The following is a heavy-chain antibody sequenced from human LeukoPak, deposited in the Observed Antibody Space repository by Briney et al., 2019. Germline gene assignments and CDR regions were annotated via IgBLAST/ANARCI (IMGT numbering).Heavy chain of an antibody. J-gene: IGHJ4*02. Sequence: SETLSLTCTVSGGSISSYYWSWIRQPPGKRLEWIGYIYYSGSTNYNPSLKSRVTISVDTSKDQFSLKLSSVTAADTAVYYCARGGQPSDYWGQGTLVTVSS. CDR3: ARGGQPSDY. D-gene: IGHD3-10*01. CDR2: IYYSGST. CDR1: GGSISSYY. V-gene: IGHV4-59*01.